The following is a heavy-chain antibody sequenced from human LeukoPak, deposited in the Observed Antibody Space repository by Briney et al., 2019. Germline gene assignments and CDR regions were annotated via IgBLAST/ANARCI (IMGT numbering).Heavy chain of an antibody. D-gene: IGHD1-26*01. V-gene: IGHV4-59*10. CDR3: ARESYSGSYYRFDP. CDR2: IYTSGSP. J-gene: IGHJ5*02. Sequence: SETLSLTCAVYGGSFSGYYWSWIRQPPGKGLEWIGRIYTSGSPNYNPSLKSRVTMSVDTSKNQFSLKLSSVTAADTAVYYCARESYSGSYYRFDPWGQGTLVTVSS. CDR1: GGSFSGYY.